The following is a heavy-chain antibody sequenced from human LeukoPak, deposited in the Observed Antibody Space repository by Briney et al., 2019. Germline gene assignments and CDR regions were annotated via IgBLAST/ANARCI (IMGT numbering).Heavy chain of an antibody. CDR2: ISTYNDNT. Sequence: ASVKVSCKASGYTFTSYGISWVRQAPGQGLEWMGWISTYNDNTHYAQKLQGRVTMTTDTSTSKAYMELRSLRSDDTAVYYCARSSLAVAGSVFDYWGQGTLVTVSS. V-gene: IGHV1-18*01. D-gene: IGHD6-19*01. J-gene: IGHJ4*02. CDR3: ARSSLAVAGSVFDY. CDR1: GYTFTSYG.